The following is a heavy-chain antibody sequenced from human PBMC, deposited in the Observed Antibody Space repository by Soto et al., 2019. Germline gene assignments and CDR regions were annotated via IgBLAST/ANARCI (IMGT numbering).Heavy chain of an antibody. CDR1: GGTFSSYA. CDR2: IIPIFGTA. Sequence: QVQLVQSGAEVKKPGSSVKVSCKASGGTFSSYAISWVRQAPGQGLEWMGGIIPIFGTANYAQKFQGRVTISADESTSTANMELCSPRSEDSVVYYCARSSGYCSGGSCYWDYYYGMGVWGQGTAVTVS. D-gene: IGHD2-15*01. CDR3: ARSSGYCSGGSCYWDYYYGMGV. V-gene: IGHV1-69*01. J-gene: IGHJ6*02.